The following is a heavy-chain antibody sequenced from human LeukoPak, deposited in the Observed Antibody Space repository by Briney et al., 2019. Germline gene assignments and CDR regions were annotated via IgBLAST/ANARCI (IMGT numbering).Heavy chain of an antibody. J-gene: IGHJ4*02. CDR1: GFTFSNYG. V-gene: IGHV3-23*01. D-gene: IGHD6-6*01. CDR2: ISDSGSDT. CDR3: AKRVPYSSSSVYFDY. Sequence: GGSLRLSCAASGFTFSNYGMSWVHQAPGKGLEWVSAISDSGSDTYYANSVKGRFTISRDNSKNTLYLQMNSLRAEDTAVYYCAKRVPYSSSSVYFDYWGQGTLVSVSS.